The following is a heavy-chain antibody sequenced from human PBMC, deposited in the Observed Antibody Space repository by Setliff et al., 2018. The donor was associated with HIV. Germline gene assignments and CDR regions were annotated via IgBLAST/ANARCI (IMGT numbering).Heavy chain of an antibody. CDR2: INPSGGST. CDR3: ARGVPVLRYFDWLSHLGY. V-gene: IGHV1-46*01. CDR1: GYTFTSYY. Sequence: ASVKVSCKASGYTFTSYYMHWVRQAPGQGLEWMGIINPSGGSTSYAQKFQGRVTMTRDTSTSTVYMELSSLRSEDTAVYYCARGVPVLRYFDWLSHLGYWGQGTLVTVSS. D-gene: IGHD3-9*01. J-gene: IGHJ4*02.